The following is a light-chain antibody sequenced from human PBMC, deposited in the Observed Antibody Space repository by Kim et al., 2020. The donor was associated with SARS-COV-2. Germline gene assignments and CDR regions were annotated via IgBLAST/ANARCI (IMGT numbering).Light chain of an antibody. V-gene: IGKV3-15*01. J-gene: IGKJ4*01. CDR1: QSVSSN. Sequence: SVSPGERATPSCRASQSVSSNLAWYQQRPGQALRLLIYGASTRATGIAARFSGSGSGTEFTLTISSLQSEDFAVYYCQQYDNWPLTFGGGTKLEI. CDR3: QQYDNWPLT. CDR2: GAS.